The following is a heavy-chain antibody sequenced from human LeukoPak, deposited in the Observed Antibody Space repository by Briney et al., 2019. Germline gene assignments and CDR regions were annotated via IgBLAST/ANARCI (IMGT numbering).Heavy chain of an antibody. V-gene: IGHV4-4*07. CDR1: GGSIGTYY. J-gene: IGHJ5*02. D-gene: IGHD5-24*01. Sequence: SETLSLTCSVSGGSIGTYYWSWIRQPAGKGLEWIGRIYTGGSTNYNPSLKSRVTLSIETPKNQFSLELTSVTAADTAVYYCAKHPVEMATIAWFDPWGQGTLVTVSS. CDR2: IYTGGST. CDR3: AKHPVEMATIAWFDP.